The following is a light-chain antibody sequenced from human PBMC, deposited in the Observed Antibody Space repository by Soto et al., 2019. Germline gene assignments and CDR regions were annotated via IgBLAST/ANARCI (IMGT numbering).Light chain of an antibody. CDR3: CSYTTSSTLV. Sequence: QSALTQPASVSGSPGQSITISCTGTSSDVGGYNYVSWYQQHPGKAPKLMIFEVSNRPSGVSHRFSGSKSGNTASLTISGLPAEDEADYYCCSYTTSSTLVFGGGTKLTVL. J-gene: IGLJ2*01. CDR2: EVS. V-gene: IGLV2-14*01. CDR1: SSDVGGYNY.